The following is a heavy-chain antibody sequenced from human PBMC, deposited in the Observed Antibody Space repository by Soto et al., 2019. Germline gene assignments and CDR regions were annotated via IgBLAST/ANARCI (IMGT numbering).Heavy chain of an antibody. Sequence: ASVRVSCKASGCTFTSYGISWVRQASGQGLEWMGWMSASNGNTNYAQKLQGRVTMTTDTSTSTAYMELRSLRSDDTAVYYCARANQQGTAAAGTGGRRWFDPWG. V-gene: IGHV1-18*04. CDR1: GCTFTSYG. J-gene: IGHJ5*02. CDR3: ARANQQGTAAAGTGGRRWFDP. D-gene: IGHD6-13*01. CDR2: MSASNGNT.